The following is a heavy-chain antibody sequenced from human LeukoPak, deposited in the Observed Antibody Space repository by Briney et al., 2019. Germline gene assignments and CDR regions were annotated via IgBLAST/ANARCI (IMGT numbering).Heavy chain of an antibody. Sequence: SETLSLTCTVSGGSLSSYYWSWIRQPPGKGLEWIGYIYYSGSTNYNPSLKSRVTISVDTSKNQFSLKLSSVTAADTAVYYCARLRFLEWLFLDYWGQGTLVTVSS. V-gene: IGHV4-59*01. J-gene: IGHJ4*02. D-gene: IGHD3-3*01. CDR2: IYYSGST. CDR1: GGSLSSYY. CDR3: ARLRFLEWLFLDY.